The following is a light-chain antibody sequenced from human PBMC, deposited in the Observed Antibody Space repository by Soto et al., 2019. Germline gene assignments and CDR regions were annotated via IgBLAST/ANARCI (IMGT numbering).Light chain of an antibody. CDR1: QSVSSSD. CDR3: QQYGSSPQGLT. Sequence: EIVLTQSPGTLYLSPGERATLSCRASQSVSSSDLAWYQQKPGQAPRLLIYGASSRATGIPDRFSGSGSGTDFTLTISRLEPEDFAVYYCQQYGSSPQGLTFGGGTKVEIK. CDR2: GAS. J-gene: IGKJ4*01. V-gene: IGKV3-20*01.